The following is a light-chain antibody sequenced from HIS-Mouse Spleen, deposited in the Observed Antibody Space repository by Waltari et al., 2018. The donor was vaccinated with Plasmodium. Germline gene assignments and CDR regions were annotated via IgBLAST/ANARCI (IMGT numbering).Light chain of an antibody. Sequence: QSVLTQPPSVSAAPGQKVTISCTAHSHHITHNYVSWYQQLPGTAPKLLIYDKTKWPSWLSCVFFCLLFSSSATLGITGLQTGDEADYYCGTWDSSLSAWVFGGGTKLTVL. J-gene: IGLJ3*02. CDR2: DKT. V-gene: IGLV1-51*01. CDR3: GTWDSSLSAWV. CDR1: SHHITHNY.